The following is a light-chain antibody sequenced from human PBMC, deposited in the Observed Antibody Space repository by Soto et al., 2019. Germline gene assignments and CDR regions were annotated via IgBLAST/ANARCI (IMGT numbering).Light chain of an antibody. CDR3: QQFYTYPLT. J-gene: IGKJ4*01. CDR2: DAS. Sequence: ALQLTQSPSSLSASVGDRVNITCRASQGFSSALAWYQQKPGKTPKLLIYDASSLESGVPSRFSGSGSGTDFTLTISCLQPEDFATYYCQQFYTYPLTFGGGTKVEIK. CDR1: QGFSSA. V-gene: IGKV1-13*02.